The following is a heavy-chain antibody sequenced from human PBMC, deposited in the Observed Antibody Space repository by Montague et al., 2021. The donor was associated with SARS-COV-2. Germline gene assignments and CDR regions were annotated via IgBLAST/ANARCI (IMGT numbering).Heavy chain of an antibody. CDR2: ISYSGCT. J-gene: IGHJ6*03. D-gene: IGHD3-10*01. CDR3: ASSYYYGSGTYVYNYYMDV. V-gene: IGHV4-39*01. Sequence: SETLSLTCTVAGGSVSSSPYYWGWIRQPPGRGLEWVGSISYSGCTYFSPSLKSRLTISVDSSENQFSLRLGSVTAADTAVYYCASSYYYGSGTYVYNYYMDVWGKGTTVTVSS. CDR1: GGSVSSSPYY.